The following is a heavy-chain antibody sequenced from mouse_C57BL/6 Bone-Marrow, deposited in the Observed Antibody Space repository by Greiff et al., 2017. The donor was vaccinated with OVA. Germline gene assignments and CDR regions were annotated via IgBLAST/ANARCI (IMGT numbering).Heavy chain of an antibody. V-gene: IGHV1-52*01. D-gene: IGHD2-4*01. J-gene: IGHJ1*03. Sequence: QVQLQQPGAELVRPGSSVKLSCKASGYTFTSYWMHWVKQRPIQGLEWIGNIDPSDSETHYNQKFKDKATLTVDKSSSTAYMQLSSLTSEDSAVYYCARGSYYDYDGYFDVWGTGTTVTVSS. CDR1: GYTFTSYW. CDR3: ARGSYYDYDGYFDV. CDR2: IDPSDSET.